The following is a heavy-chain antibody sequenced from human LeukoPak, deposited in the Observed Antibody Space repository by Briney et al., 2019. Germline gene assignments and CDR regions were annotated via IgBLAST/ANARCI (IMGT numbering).Heavy chain of an antibody. CDR1: GFTFSSYE. V-gene: IGHV3-48*03. D-gene: IGHD3-22*01. J-gene: IGHJ4*02. CDR2: ISSSGNTI. Sequence: PGXXLRLSCAASGFTFSSYEMNWVRQAPGKGVEWVSYISSSGNTIYYADSVKGRFTISRANAKNSLYLQMNSLRAQDTAVYYCARAKLYYYDSSGYYSGFDYWGQGTLVTVSS. CDR3: ARAKLYYYDSSGYYSGFDY.